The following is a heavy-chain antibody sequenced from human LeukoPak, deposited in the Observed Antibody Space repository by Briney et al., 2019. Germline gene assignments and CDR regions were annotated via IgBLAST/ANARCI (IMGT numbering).Heavy chain of an antibody. J-gene: IGHJ4*02. Sequence: SETLSLTCTVSGDSISSYYWSWIRQPPGKGLEWIGYIYYSGSTNYNPSLRSRVTISVDTSKNQFSLKLSSVTAADTAVYYCARRGLDTEGGFDYWGQGTLVTVSS. V-gene: IGHV4-59*08. CDR1: GDSISSYY. CDR2: IYYSGST. CDR3: ARRGLDTEGGFDY. D-gene: IGHD5-18*01.